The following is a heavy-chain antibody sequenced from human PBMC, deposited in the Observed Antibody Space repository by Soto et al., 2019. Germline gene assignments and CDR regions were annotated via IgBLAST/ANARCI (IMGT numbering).Heavy chain of an antibody. D-gene: IGHD3-3*01. CDR3: KRRTPWRGFDT. CDR1: TFSFNIYA. Sequence: LXLSCAASTFSFNIYARNWVRQAPGKGLEWVAAISGSGCDTYYADSVRGRFTISRDNSKNTLYLQMNSLRAEDTAVFYCKRRTPWRGFDTWGQGTLVTVSS. V-gene: IGHV3-23*01. J-gene: IGHJ5*02. CDR2: ISGSGCDT.